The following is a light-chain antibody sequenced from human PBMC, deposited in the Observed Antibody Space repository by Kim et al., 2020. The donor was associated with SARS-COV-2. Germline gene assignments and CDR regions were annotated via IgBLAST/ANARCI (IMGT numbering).Light chain of an antibody. V-gene: IGKV1-27*01. CDR2: AAS. Sequence: DIQMTQSPSSLSASVGDRVTITCRASQGISSYLAWYQQKAGKVPNLLIYAASTLQSGVPSRFSASGSGTDFTLTISSLQPEDVATYYCQKYNNAPRTFGQGTKVDIK. J-gene: IGKJ1*01. CDR1: QGISSY. CDR3: QKYNNAPRT.